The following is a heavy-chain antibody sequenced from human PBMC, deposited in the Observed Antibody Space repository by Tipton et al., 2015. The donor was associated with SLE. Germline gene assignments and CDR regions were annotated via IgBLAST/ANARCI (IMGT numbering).Heavy chain of an antibody. CDR1: GGSISDYY. CDR2: IYIYNSEKT. Sequence: LRLSCSVSGGSISDYYWTWLRQPPGQGLEWIGYIYIYNSEKTRFNPSLKSRVTISVDTSKNQFSLKLSSVTAADTAVYYCARDRGTDYYYYYMDVWGKGTTVTVSS. V-gene: IGHV4-59*12. J-gene: IGHJ6*03. D-gene: IGHD2-8*02. CDR3: ARDRGTDYYYYYMDV.